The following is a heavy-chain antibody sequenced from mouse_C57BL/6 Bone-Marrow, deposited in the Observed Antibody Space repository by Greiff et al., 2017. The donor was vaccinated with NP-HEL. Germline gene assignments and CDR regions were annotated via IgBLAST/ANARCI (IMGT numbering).Heavy chain of an antibody. V-gene: IGHV10-1*01. J-gene: IGHJ2*01. CDR3: VRQAALILDY. CDR1: GFSFNTYA. CDR2: IRSKSNNYAT. Sequence: EVKLEESGGGLVQPKGSLKLSCAASGFSFNTYAMNWVRQAPGKGLEWVARIRSKSNNYATYYADSVKDRFTISRDDSESMLYLQMNNLKTEDTAMYYCVRQAALILDYWGQGTTLTVSS.